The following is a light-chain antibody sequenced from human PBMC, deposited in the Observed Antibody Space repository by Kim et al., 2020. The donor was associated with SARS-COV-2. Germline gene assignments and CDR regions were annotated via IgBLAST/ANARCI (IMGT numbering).Light chain of an antibody. V-gene: IGLV2-23*03. Sequence: GQSITTACTGSSSDVGSYNLVYWYQQHPGKAPKLMIYEGNKRPSGVSNRFSGSKSGKTASLTTSGLRGEDEADYYCCTYAGSSTFVLGGGTKGTVL. J-gene: IGLJ2*01. CDR1: SSDVGSYNL. CDR3: CTYAGSSTFV. CDR2: EGN.